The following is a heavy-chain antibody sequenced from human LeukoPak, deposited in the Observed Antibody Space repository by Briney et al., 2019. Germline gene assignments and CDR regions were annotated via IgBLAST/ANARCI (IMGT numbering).Heavy chain of an antibody. D-gene: IGHD6-19*01. CDR2: IYYSGST. J-gene: IGHJ6*02. CDR3: ARDLITVAGTDYGMDV. V-gene: IGHV4-59*01. CDR1: GGSISSYY. Sequence: SETLSLTCTVSGGSISSYYWSRIRQPPGKGLEWIGYIYYSGSTNYNPSLKSRVTISVDTSKNQFSLKLSSVTAADTAVYYCARDLITVAGTDYGMDVWGQGTTVTVSS.